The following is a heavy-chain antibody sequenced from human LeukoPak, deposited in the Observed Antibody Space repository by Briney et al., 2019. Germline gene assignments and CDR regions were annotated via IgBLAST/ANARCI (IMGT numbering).Heavy chain of an antibody. Sequence: KAGGSLRLSCAASGFTFSSYSMNWVRQAPGKGLEWVSSISPSGNYIYYADSVEGRFTISRDNAKNSLYLQMDSLRAEDTAVYYCARDVSSSTSCYSYWGQGTLVTVSS. J-gene: IGHJ4*02. CDR2: ISPSGNYI. CDR3: ARDVSSSTSCYSY. V-gene: IGHV3-21*01. CDR1: GFTFSSYS. D-gene: IGHD2-2*01.